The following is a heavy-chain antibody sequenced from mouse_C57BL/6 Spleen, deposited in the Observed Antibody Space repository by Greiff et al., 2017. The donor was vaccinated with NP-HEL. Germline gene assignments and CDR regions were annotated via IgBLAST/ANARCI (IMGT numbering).Heavy chain of an antibody. CDR2: IDPSDGYT. V-gene: IGHV1-59*01. Sequence: VQLQQPGAELVRPGTSVKLSCKASGYTFTSYWMHWVKQRPGQGLEWIGVIDPSDGYTNYNQKFKGKATLTVDTSSSKVYMQISSLTSEDSAVYCCARQRRLRDYLDYWGKGTTLTVSS. J-gene: IGHJ2*01. CDR3: ARQRRLRDYLDY. D-gene: IGHD3-2*02. CDR1: GYTFTSYW.